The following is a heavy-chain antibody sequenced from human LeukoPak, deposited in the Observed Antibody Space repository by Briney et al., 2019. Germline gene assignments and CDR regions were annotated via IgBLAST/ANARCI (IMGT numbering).Heavy chain of an antibody. CDR2: IYYSGST. Sequence: PSETLSLTCTVSGGSISSSSYYWGWIRQPPGKGLEWIGNIYYSGSTYYNPSLQSRVTISVDTSKNQFSLKLSSVTAADTAVYYCAKTNSTSFAFDIWAQGTTVTVSS. CDR3: AKTNSTSFAFDI. J-gene: IGHJ3*02. D-gene: IGHD4-11*01. V-gene: IGHV4-39*01. CDR1: GGSISSSSYY.